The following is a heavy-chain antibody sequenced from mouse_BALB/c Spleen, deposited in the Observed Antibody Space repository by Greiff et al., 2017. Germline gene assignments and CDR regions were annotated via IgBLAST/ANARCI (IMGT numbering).Heavy chain of an antibody. CDR2: ISYSGST. CDR1: GDSITSGY. V-gene: IGHV3-8*02. D-gene: IGHD2-2*01. J-gene: IGHJ3*01. CDR3: ARFDGYDVWFAY. Sequence: EVKLQESGPSLVKPSQTLSLTCSVTGDSITSGYWNWIRKFPGNKLEYMGYISYSGSTYYNPSLKSRISITRDTSKNQYYLQLNSVTTEDTATYYCARFDGYDVWFAYWGQGTLVTVSA.